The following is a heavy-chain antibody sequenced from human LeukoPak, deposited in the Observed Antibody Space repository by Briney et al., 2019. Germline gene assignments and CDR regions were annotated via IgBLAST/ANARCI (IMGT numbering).Heavy chain of an antibody. CDR2: ISAYNGNT. CDR1: GYTFTSYG. D-gene: IGHD6-13*01. V-gene: IGHV1-18*01. CDR3: AMVPGIAADVYWFDP. J-gene: IGHJ5*02. Sequence: ASVKVSFKASGYTFTSYGISWVRQAPGQGLEWMGWISAYNGNTNYAQKLQGRVTMTTDTSTSTAYMELRSLRSDDTAVYYCAMVPGIAADVYWFDPWGQGTLVTVSS.